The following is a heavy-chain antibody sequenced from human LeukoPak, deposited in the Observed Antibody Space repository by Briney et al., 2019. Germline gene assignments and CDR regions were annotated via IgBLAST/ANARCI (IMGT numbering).Heavy chain of an antibody. CDR3: ATSVRGFDAFDI. D-gene: IGHD3-10*01. V-gene: IGHV3-30*02. Sequence: GSLRLSCATSGFTFSSYGMHWVRQAPGKGLEGVAFIRYDGSNKYYADSVKGRFTISRDNSKNTLYLQMNSLRVEDTAVYYCATSVRGFDAFDIWGQGTMVTVSS. CDR1: GFTFSSYG. J-gene: IGHJ3*02. CDR2: IRYDGSNK.